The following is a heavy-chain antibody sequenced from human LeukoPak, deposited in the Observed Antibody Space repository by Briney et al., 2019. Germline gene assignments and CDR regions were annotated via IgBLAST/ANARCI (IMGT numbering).Heavy chain of an antibody. Sequence: PSETLSLTCTVSGGSISSSSYYWGWIRQPPGKGLEWIGSIYYSGSTYYNPSLKSRVTISVDTSKNQFSLKLSSVTAADTAVYYCAREVIVGATRPGYFDYWGQGTLVTVSS. CDR1: GGSISSSSYY. J-gene: IGHJ4*02. CDR3: AREVIVGATRPGYFDY. CDR2: IYYSGST. V-gene: IGHV4-39*07. D-gene: IGHD1-26*01.